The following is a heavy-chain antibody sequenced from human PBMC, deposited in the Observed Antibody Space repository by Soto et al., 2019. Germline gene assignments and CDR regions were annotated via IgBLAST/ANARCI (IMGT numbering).Heavy chain of an antibody. V-gene: IGHV3-23*01. CDR3: TKDADVYAFAFES. Sequence: EVQLLESGGGLVQPGGSLRISCATSGFRFSDYGINWVRQAPGKGLEWVSGITKTGRSTFLADSVRGRFTISRDNLNNIVYLQMNSLRADNTALYYRTKDADVYAFAFESWGQGTMVTVSS. D-gene: IGHD4-17*01. CDR2: ITKTGRST. CDR1: GFRFSDYG. J-gene: IGHJ3*02.